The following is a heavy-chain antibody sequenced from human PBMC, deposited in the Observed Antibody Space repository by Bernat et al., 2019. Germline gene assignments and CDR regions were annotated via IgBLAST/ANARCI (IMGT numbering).Heavy chain of an antibody. CDR1: GFTFSSYG. J-gene: IGHJ6*02. V-gene: IGHV3-30*18. CDR3: AKEQEYDDSGGYYIYYYYGMDV. Sequence: QVQLVESGGGVVQPGRSLSLSCAASGFTFSSYGMHWVRQAPGKGLEWVAVISYDGSNKYYADSVKRRFTISRDNSKNTLYLQMNSLRAEDTAVYYWAKEQEYDDSGGYYIYYYYGMDVWGQGTTVTVAS. D-gene: IGHD3-22*01. CDR2: ISYDGSNK.